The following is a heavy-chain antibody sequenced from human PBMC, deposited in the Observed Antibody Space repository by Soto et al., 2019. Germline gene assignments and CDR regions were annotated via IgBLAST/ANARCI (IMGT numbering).Heavy chain of an antibody. V-gene: IGHV1-69*13. CDR3: ARGPKSGNYFLSFFDY. CDR2: IIPIFGTT. D-gene: IGHD1-26*01. CDR1: GGTFSSYA. J-gene: IGHJ4*01. Sequence: SVKVSCKASGGTFSSYAISWVRQAPGQGLELMGGIIPIFGTTNYAQKFQGRVTITADESTSTAYMELSSLRSEDTAMYYCARGPKSGNYFLSFFDYWGQ.